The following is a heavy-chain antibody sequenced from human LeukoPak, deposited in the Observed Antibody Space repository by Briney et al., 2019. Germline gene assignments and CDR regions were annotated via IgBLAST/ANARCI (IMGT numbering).Heavy chain of an antibody. CDR1: GFTFDDYA. CDR2: ISWNSGSL. J-gene: IGHJ4*02. V-gene: IGHV3-9*01. Sequence: PGGSLRLSCAASGFTFDDYAMHWVRQAPGKGLEWVSGISWNSGSLGYADSVKGRFTISRDNAKNSLYLQMNSLRAEDTALYYCAKARVEGEDYFDYWGQGTLVTVSS. CDR3: AKARVEGEDYFDY.